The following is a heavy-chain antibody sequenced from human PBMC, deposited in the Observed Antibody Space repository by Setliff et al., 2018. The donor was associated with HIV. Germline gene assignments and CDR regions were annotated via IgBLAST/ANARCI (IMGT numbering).Heavy chain of an antibody. V-gene: IGHV4-4*02. J-gene: IGHJ5*02. CDR1: GVSISDNNW. Sequence: SETLSLTCDVSGVSISDNNWWSWVRQPPGRGLEWIGEVYHTGSTNYNPSLKSRVTISVDTSKSQFSLKLSSLTAADTAVYYCARGRTQWPNYNYFDPWGLGTLVTVSS. D-gene: IGHD6-19*01. CDR3: ARGRTQWPNYNYFDP. CDR2: VYHTGST.